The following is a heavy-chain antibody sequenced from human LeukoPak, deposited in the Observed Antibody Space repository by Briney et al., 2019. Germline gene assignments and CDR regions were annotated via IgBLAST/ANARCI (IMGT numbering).Heavy chain of an antibody. V-gene: IGHV1-18*01. CDR1: GYTFANYG. CDR2: ISAYNGNT. D-gene: IGHD2-15*01. CDR3: ARGEGYCSGGSCYGYNWFDP. J-gene: IGHJ5*02. Sequence: ASVKVSCKTSGYTFANYGISWVRQAPGQGLEWMGWISAYNGNTNYEQKLQARVTLTTDTSTSTAYMELSSLRSEDTAVYYCARGEGYCSGGSCYGYNWFDPWGQGTLVTVSS.